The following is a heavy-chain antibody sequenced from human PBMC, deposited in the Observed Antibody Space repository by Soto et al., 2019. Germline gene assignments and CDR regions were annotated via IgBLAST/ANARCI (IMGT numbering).Heavy chain of an antibody. CDR1: VFTFRNYA. CDR3: AKDRSSTSCYAFDY. Sequence: EVQLLESGGGLVQPGGSLRLSCAASVFTFRNYAMSWARQAPGKGLEWVSAISGSGGTTHYADSVKGRFTISRDNSKNTLYLQMNSLRVEDTAVYYCAKDRSSTSCYAFDYWGQGSLVTVSS. D-gene: IGHD2-2*01. V-gene: IGHV3-23*01. J-gene: IGHJ4*02. CDR2: ISGSGGTT.